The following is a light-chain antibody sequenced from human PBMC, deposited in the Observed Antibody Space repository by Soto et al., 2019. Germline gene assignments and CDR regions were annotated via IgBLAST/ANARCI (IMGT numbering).Light chain of an antibody. CDR3: QQRSSWPRT. CDR2: DAS. V-gene: IGKV3-11*01. CDR1: QSVSSY. J-gene: IGKJ2*01. Sequence: EIVLTQSPATLSLSPGERATLSCRASQSVSSYLAWYQQKPGQTPRLLIYDASTRATGIPARFSGSGSGTDFTLTISSLEPEDFALYYCQQRSSWPRTFGQGTKLEIK.